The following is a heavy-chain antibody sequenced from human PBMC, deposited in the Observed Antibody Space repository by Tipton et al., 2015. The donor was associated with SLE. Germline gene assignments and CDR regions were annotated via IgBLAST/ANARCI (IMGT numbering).Heavy chain of an antibody. V-gene: IGHV4-38-2*02. CDR3: ARRGYCDSTRCPDFDY. CDR1: GYSISSGYY. CDR2: IYHSGST. Sequence: TLSLTCTVSGYSISSGYYWGWIRQPPGKGLEWIGSIYHSGSTYYNPSLKSRVTISVDTSKNQFSLKLSSVTAADTAVYYCARRGYCDSTRCPDFDYWGQGTLVTVSS. J-gene: IGHJ4*02. D-gene: IGHD2-2*01.